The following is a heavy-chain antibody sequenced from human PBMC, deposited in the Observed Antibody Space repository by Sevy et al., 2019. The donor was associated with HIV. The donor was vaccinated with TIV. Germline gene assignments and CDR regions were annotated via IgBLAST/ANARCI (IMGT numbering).Heavy chain of an antibody. J-gene: IGHJ4*02. Sequence: ASVQVSCKASGGTFSSYAISWVRQAPGQGLEWMGGIIPIFGTANYAQKFQGRVTITADESTSTAYMELSSLRSEDTAVYYCAREVYGDYDYWGQGTLVTVSS. V-gene: IGHV1-69*13. CDR3: AREVYGDYDY. D-gene: IGHD4-17*01. CDR2: IIPIFGTA. CDR1: GGTFSSYA.